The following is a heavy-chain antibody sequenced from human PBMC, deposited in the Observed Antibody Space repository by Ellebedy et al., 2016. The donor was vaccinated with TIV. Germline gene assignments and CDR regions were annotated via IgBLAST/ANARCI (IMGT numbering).Heavy chain of an antibody. CDR3: ARGLTGNAFDI. CDR2: IYDSGSA. V-gene: IGHV4-30-4*08. D-gene: IGHD1-20*01. J-gene: IGHJ3*02. Sequence: LSLSCTVPGGSINSGDYYWSWIRQPPGKGLERVGYIYDSGSAYYNSSLKGRVKISVDRSKKQISLELNSVTAADTAVYFGARGLTGNAFDIWGQGTMVTVSS. CDR1: GGSINSGDYY.